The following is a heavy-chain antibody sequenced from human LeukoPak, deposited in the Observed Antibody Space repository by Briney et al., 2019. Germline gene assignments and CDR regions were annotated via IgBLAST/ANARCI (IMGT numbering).Heavy chain of an antibody. Sequence: GGSLRLSCAASGFTFINAWMAWVRQAPGKGLEWVSSITSSSSDIFYADSVKGRFTISRDNAKNSLYLKMNSLRVEDTAVYYCAAALAIAVGGTTPGDYWGQGTLVTVSS. CDR3: AAALAIAVGGTTPGDY. D-gene: IGHD6-19*01. J-gene: IGHJ4*02. V-gene: IGHV3-21*06. CDR1: GFTFINAW. CDR2: ITSSSSDI.